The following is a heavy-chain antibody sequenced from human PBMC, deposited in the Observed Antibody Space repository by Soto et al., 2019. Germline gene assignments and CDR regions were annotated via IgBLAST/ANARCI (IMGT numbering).Heavy chain of an antibody. V-gene: IGHV3-30*18. CDR1: GFTFSSYG. D-gene: IGHD2-15*01. J-gene: IGHJ6*02. CDR3: AKDLPRYCSGGSCYSMLDYYYYGMDV. CDR2: ISYDGSNK. Sequence: QVQLVESGGGVVQPGRSLRLSCAASGFTFSSYGMHWVRQAPGKGLERVAVISYDGSNKYYADSVKGRFTISRDNSKNTLSLQVNSLRAEDTGVYYCAKDLPRYCSGGSCYSMLDYYYYGMDVWGQGTTVTVSS.